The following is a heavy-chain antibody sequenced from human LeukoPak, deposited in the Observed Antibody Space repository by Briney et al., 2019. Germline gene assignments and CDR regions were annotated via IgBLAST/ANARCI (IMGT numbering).Heavy chain of an antibody. CDR2: IRYDGSNK. D-gene: IGHD2-2*01. CDR1: GFTFSSYG. V-gene: IGHV3-30*02. Sequence: GGSLRLSCAASGFTFSSYGMHWVSQAPGKGLEWVAFIRYDGSNKYYADSVKGRFTISRDNSKNTLYLQMNSLRAEDTAVYYCAKDCTSSTSCGTFDYWGQGTLATVSS. CDR3: AKDCTSSTSCGTFDY. J-gene: IGHJ4*02.